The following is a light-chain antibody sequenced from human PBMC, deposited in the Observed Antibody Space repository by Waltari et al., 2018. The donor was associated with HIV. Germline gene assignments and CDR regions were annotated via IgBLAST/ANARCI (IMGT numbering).Light chain of an antibody. CDR3: CSYAGSYTHVV. Sequence: QSALTQPRSVSGSPGQSVTISCTGTSSDVGGYNYVSWYQQHPGKAPKLMIYDVSKRPSGVPVRFSCSKSGNTASLTISGLQAEDEADYYCCSYAGSYTHVVFGGGTKLTVL. V-gene: IGLV2-11*01. CDR1: SSDVGGYNY. J-gene: IGLJ2*01. CDR2: DVS.